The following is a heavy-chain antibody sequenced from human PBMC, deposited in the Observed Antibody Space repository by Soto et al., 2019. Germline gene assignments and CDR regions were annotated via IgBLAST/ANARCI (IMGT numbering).Heavy chain of an antibody. CDR3: ARTRSFTLGFYYDGMDV. J-gene: IGHJ6*02. V-gene: IGHV5-51*01. D-gene: IGHD6-6*01. CDR2: ICPGDSDT. Sequence: PGESLKISCQGSGYSLASYWIGWVRQMPGKDLEWMGIICPGDSDTRYSPSFQGQVTISADKSLRTAYLQWTSLKASDTALYYCARTRSFTLGFYYDGMDVWGQGTTVTVSS. CDR1: GYSLASYW.